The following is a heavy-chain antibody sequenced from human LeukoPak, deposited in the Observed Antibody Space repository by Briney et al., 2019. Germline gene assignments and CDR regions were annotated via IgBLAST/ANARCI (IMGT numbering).Heavy chain of an antibody. D-gene: IGHD2-15*01. Sequence: SETLSLTCTVTVFGDSVSSKSWSWIRQPPGKGLEWIGYIYTSGRTSYKPSPRSRVTISVDTSKNQFSLTLSSVTAADTAVYYCSVAGSWGQGTLVTVSS. CDR1: VFGDSVSSKS. V-gene: IGHV4-4*09. CDR2: IYTSGRT. CDR3: SVAGS. J-gene: IGHJ4*02.